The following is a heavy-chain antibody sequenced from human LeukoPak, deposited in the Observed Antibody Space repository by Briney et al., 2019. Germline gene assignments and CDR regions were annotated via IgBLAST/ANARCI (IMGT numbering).Heavy chain of an antibody. D-gene: IGHD2-21*02. CDR2: IKSKTDGGTT. V-gene: IGHV3-15*01. CDR3: TTGGDYNYYYGMDV. Sequence: PGRSLRLSCAASGFTLSNYGMHWVRQAPGKGLEWVGRIKSKTDGGTTDYAAPVKGRFTISRDDSKNTLYLQMNSLKTEDTAVYYCTTGGDYNYYYGMDVWGQGTTVTVSS. CDR1: GFTLSNYG. J-gene: IGHJ6*02.